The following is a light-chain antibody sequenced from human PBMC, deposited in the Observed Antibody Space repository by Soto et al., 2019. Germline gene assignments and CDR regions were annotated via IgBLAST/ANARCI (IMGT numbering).Light chain of an antibody. CDR3: CSYAGSPYV. CDR2: DVS. J-gene: IGLJ1*01. V-gene: IGLV2-11*01. CDR1: SSDVGVYNY. Sequence: QSVLTQPRSVSGSPGQSVTISCTGTSSDVGVYNYVSWYQQHPGKAPKVMIYDVSKRPSGVPNRFSGSKSGNTASLTISGLQAEDEADYYCCSYAGSPYVFGTGTKLTVL.